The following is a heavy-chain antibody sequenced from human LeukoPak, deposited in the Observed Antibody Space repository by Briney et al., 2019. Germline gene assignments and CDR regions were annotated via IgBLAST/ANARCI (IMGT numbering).Heavy chain of an antibody. CDR1: GFIFSSYE. CDR2: ISSSGSTI. D-gene: IGHD4-17*01. J-gene: IGHJ4*02. CDR3: ARDLDYGDYVLDY. Sequence: GGSLRLSCAASGFIFSSYEMNWVRQAPGKGLEWVSYISSSGSTIYYADSVKGRFTISRDNAKNSLYLQMNSLRAEDTAVYYCARDLDYGDYVLDYWGQGTLVTVSS. V-gene: IGHV3-48*03.